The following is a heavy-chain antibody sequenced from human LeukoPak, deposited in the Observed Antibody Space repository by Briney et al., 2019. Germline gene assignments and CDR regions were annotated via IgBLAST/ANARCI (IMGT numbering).Heavy chain of an antibody. V-gene: IGHV3-30*02. CDR3: ARGPPPNIAVTGTFQAPALDI. J-gene: IGHJ3*02. Sequence: TGGSLRLSCAASGFTFSSYGMHWVRQAPGKGLEWVAFIRYDGSNKYYADSVKGRFTISRDNSKNTLYLQMNSLRAEDTAVYYCARGPPPNIAVTGTFQAPALDIWGPGTMVTVSS. D-gene: IGHD6-19*01. CDR1: GFTFSSYG. CDR2: IRYDGSNK.